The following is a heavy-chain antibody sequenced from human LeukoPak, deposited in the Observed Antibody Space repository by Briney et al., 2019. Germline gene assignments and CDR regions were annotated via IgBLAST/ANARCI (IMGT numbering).Heavy chain of an antibody. CDR1: GFTLRNYW. Sequence: GGSLRLSCAASGFTLRNYWMSWVRQAPGKGLEWVANIKQDGSEKYYVDSVRGRFTISRDNAKNSLYLQMNSLRAEDTAVYYCARDPHSSGWYSYWGQGTLVTVSS. D-gene: IGHD6-19*01. CDR2: IKQDGSEK. V-gene: IGHV3-7*01. CDR3: ARDPHSSGWYSY. J-gene: IGHJ4*02.